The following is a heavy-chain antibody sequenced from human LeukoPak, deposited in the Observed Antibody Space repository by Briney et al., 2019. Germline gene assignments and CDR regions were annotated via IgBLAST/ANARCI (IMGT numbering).Heavy chain of an antibody. J-gene: IGHJ4*02. D-gene: IGHD5-12*01. CDR3: ARQDRGYDQCCWQGY. V-gene: IGHV4-39*01. CDR1: GGSISSSSYY. Sequence: SETLSLTCTVSGGSISSSSYYWGWIRQPPGKGLEWIGSIYYSGSTYYNPSLKRRVSISVDTSKNQFSLKLSSVTAADTAVYYCARQDRGYDQCCWQGYWGQGTLVTVSS. CDR2: IYYSGST.